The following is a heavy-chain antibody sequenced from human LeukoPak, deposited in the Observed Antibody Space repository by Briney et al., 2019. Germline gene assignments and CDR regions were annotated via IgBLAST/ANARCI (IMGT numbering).Heavy chain of an antibody. CDR1: GFKFSSNW. CDR3: AKDVLLWFGELLDDAFDI. V-gene: IGHV3-23*01. Sequence: GGSLRLSCAASGFKFSSNWMSWVRQAPGKGLEWVSAISGSGGSTYYADSVKGRFTISRDNSKNTLYLQMNSLRAEDTAVYYCAKDVLLWFGELLDDAFDIWGQGTMVTVSS. J-gene: IGHJ3*02. D-gene: IGHD3-10*01. CDR2: ISGSGGST.